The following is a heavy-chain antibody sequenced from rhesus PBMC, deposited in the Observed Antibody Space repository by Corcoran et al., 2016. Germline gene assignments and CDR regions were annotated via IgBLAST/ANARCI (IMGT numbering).Heavy chain of an antibody. V-gene: IGHV1S9*01. D-gene: IGHD1-26*01. J-gene: IGHJ5-1*01. CDR2: ITPRNGKV. CDR1: GYTFTSYY. Sequence: QVQLVQSGAEVKEPGASAKLSCKASGYTFTSYYVNWVRQAPGKVLEWRVWITPRNGKVGNAQSFQGRITMTRDTSSNTVYMELRSLRSEDTAVYFCTRDRQLRRFDVWGPGVLVTVSS. CDR3: TRDRQLRRFDV.